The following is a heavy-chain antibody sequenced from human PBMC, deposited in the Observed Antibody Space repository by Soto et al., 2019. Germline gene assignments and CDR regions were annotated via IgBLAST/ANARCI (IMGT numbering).Heavy chain of an antibody. J-gene: IGHJ4*02. CDR3: ARGTYFDY. D-gene: IGHD1-1*01. V-gene: IGHV1-18*01. Sequence: QVLLVQSGTEVKKPGASVKVSCKASGYIMTTYGVSWVRQAPGKGLEWVGWISAYNDHTNYAQKFQGRVTMTTDTSTSTAYMEMRSLRSDDTAVYYCARGTYFDYWGQGTLVTVSS. CDR1: GYIMTTYG. CDR2: ISAYNDHT.